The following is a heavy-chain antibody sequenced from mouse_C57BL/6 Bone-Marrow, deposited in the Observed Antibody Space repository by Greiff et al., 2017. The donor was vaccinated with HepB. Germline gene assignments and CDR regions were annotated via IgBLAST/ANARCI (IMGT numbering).Heavy chain of an antibody. D-gene: IGHD1-1*01. J-gene: IGHJ4*01. CDR1: RYTFTDYY. Sequence: EVKLQQSGPVLVKPGASVKMSCKASRYTFTDYYMNWVKQSHGKSLEWIGVINPYNGGTSYNQKFKGKATLTVDKSSSTAYMELNSLTSEDSAVYYCAVLLRDYAMDYWGQGTSVTVSS. V-gene: IGHV1-19*01. CDR3: AVLLRDYAMDY. CDR2: INPYNGGT.